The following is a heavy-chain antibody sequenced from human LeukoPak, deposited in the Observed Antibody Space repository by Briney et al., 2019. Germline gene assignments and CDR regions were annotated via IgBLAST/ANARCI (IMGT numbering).Heavy chain of an antibody. V-gene: IGHV1-69*13. Sequence: SVKVSCKASGGTFISYAISWVRQAPGQGLEWMGGIIPIFGTANYAQKFQGRVTITADESTSTAYMELSSLRSEDTAVYYCARWGYSYGSYYFDYWGQGTLVTVSS. CDR3: ARWGYSYGSYYFDY. CDR2: IIPIFGTA. J-gene: IGHJ4*02. CDR1: GGTFISYA. D-gene: IGHD5-18*01.